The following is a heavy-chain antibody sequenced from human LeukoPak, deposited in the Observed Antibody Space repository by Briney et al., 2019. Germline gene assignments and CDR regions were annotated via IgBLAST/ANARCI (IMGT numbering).Heavy chain of an antibody. Sequence: GESLKISCKGSGYSFTSYWIGWVRPMPGKGLEWMGIIYPGDSDTRYSPSFQGQVTISADKSISTAYLQWSSLKASDTAMYYCARVPYIVVVPAAIGWSDPWGQGTLVTVSS. CDR3: ARVPYIVVVPAAIGWSDP. D-gene: IGHD2-2*02. V-gene: IGHV5-51*01. CDR1: GYSFTSYW. J-gene: IGHJ5*02. CDR2: IYPGDSDT.